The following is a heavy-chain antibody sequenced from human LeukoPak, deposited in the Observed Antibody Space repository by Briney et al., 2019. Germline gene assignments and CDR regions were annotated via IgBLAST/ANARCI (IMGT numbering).Heavy chain of an antibody. CDR2: SGSST. Sequence: GGSLRLSCAASGFTFSSYAMSCVRQAPGKGLEWVSTSGSSTYYADSVKGRFTLSRDNSKNTLYLQMNSLRAEDTAVYYCAKSHYYGSGSYDYWGQGTLVTVSS. J-gene: IGHJ4*02. D-gene: IGHD3-10*01. CDR3: AKSHYYGSGSYDY. V-gene: IGHV3-23*01. CDR1: GFTFSSYA.